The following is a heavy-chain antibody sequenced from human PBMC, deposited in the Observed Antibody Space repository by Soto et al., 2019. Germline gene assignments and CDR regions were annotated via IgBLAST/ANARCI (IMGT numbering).Heavy chain of an antibody. CDR2: IIPIFGTA. CDR1: GGTFSSYA. J-gene: IGHJ5*02. Sequence: QVQLVQSGAEVKKPGSSVKVSCKASGGTFSSYAISWVRQAPGQGLEWMGGIIPIFGTANYAQKFQGRVTITADESTSTAYMDMSSLRSEITAVYYCARGITYYDILTPLGCDPWGQGTLVTVSS. V-gene: IGHV1-69*01. CDR3: ARGITYYDILTPLGCDP. D-gene: IGHD3-9*01.